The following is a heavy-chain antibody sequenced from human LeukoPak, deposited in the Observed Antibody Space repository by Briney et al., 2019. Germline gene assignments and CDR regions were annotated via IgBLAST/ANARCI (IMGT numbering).Heavy chain of an antibody. CDR2: IYYSGST. Sequence: SETLSLTCTVSGGSISSSSYYWGWIRQPPGKGLEWIGSIYYSGSTYYNPSLKSRVTISVDTSKNQFSLKLSSVTAADTAVHYCARHEGVLVAARPFDYWGQGTLVTVSS. CDR1: GGSISSSSYY. J-gene: IGHJ4*02. D-gene: IGHD6-6*01. CDR3: ARHEGVLVAARPFDY. V-gene: IGHV4-39*01.